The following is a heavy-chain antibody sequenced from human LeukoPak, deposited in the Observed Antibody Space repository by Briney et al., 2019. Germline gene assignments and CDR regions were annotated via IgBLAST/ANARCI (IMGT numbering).Heavy chain of an antibody. Sequence: SETLSLTCAVYGGSFSGYYWSWIRQPPGKGLEWIGEINHSGSTNYNPSLKSRVTISVDTSKNQFSLKLSSVTAADTAVYYRARTKGYSYGYSYFQHWGQGTLVTVSS. CDR2: INHSGST. CDR1: GGSFSGYY. J-gene: IGHJ1*01. V-gene: IGHV4-34*01. D-gene: IGHD5-18*01. CDR3: ARTKGYSYGYSYFQH.